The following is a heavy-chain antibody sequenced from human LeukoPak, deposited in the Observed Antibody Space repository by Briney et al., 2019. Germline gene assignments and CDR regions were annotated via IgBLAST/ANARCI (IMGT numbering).Heavy chain of an antibody. J-gene: IGHJ5*02. CDR2: MYYSGST. V-gene: IGHV4-30-4*01. Sequence: SPSQTLSLICTVSGGSISSGDYYWSWIRQPPGKGLEWIAYMYYSGSTYYNPSLKSRVTMSADTSKNQLSLKLSSVTAADTAVYYCARPYYYDSRIDPWGQGILVTVSS. D-gene: IGHD3-22*01. CDR3: ARPYYYDSRIDP. CDR1: GGSISSGDYY.